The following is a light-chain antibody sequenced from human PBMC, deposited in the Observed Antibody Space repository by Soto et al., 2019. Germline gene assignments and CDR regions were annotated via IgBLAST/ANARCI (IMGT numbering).Light chain of an antibody. CDR2: KAS. Sequence: IQSTLSTYTLSASVVDRDPSTCRASQSIDTWLAWHQQKPVQIPKLLISKASSLESGVPSRFSGSGSGTEFTLTISSLQPEDFATYYCQQANSLPATFGQGTRLEIK. CDR3: QQANSLPAT. J-gene: IGKJ5*01. CDR1: QSIDTW. V-gene: IGKV1-5*03.